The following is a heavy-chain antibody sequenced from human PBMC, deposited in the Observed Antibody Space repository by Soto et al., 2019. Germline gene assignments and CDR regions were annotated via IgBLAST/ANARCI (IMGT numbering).Heavy chain of an antibody. CDR1: GFTFSSYS. CDR2: ISGSGGDT. CDR3: ARELIWGCSGGSCGIDY. J-gene: IGHJ4*02. D-gene: IGHD2-15*01. V-gene: IGHV3-23*01. Sequence: WGSLRLSCAASGFTFSSYSMSWVRQSPEKGLEWVSAISGSGGDTYHGDSVKGRFTISRDNSKNTLYLQMNSLRAEDTAVYYCARELIWGCSGGSCGIDYWGQGTLVTVSS.